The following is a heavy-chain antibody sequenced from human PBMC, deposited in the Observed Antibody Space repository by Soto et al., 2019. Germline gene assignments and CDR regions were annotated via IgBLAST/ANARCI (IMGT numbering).Heavy chain of an antibody. J-gene: IGHJ4*02. CDR1: GGSISSGGYY. CDR2: IYYSGST. V-gene: IGHV4-31*01. Sequence: QVQLQESGPGLVKPSQTLSLTCTVSGGSISSGGYYWSWIRQHPGKGLEWIGYIYYSGSTYYNPSLKSLVTISVDTSKNQFSLKLSSVTAADTAVYYCARDPYCSGGSCYIGRGHYFDYWGQGTLVTVSS. D-gene: IGHD2-15*01. CDR3: ARDPYCSGGSCYIGRGHYFDY.